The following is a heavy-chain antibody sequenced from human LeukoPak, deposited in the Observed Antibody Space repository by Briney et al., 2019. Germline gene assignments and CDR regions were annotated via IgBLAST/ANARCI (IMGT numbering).Heavy chain of an antibody. CDR1: GYTFTSYD. V-gene: IGHV1-8*01. Sequence: ASVKVSCKASGYTFTSYDINWVRQATGQGLEWMGWMNPNSGNTAYAQRFQGRVTMSRDTSISTAYMELSSLRSEDTAVYYCARLPKYSRPLDYWGQGTLVTVSS. CDR2: MNPNSGNT. D-gene: IGHD6-6*01. J-gene: IGHJ4*02. CDR3: ARLPKYSRPLDY.